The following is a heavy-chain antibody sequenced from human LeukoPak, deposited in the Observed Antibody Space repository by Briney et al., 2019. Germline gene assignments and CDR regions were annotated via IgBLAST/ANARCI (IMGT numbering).Heavy chain of an antibody. J-gene: IGHJ6*02. D-gene: IGHD6-19*01. Sequence: ASVTVSCTASGYTFTSYYMHWVRQAPGQGLEWMGIINPSGGSTSYAQKFQGRVTMTRDTSTSTVYMELSSLRSEDTAVYYCARGSSGWYGWDYYYGMDVWGQGTTVTVSS. CDR2: INPSGGST. CDR1: GYTFTSYY. V-gene: IGHV1-46*01. CDR3: ARGSSGWYGWDYYYGMDV.